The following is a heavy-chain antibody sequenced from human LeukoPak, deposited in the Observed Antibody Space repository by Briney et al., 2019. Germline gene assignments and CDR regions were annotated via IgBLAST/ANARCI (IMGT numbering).Heavy chain of an antibody. J-gene: IGHJ4*02. Sequence: PGGSLRLSCAASGFTFSSYSMNWVRQAPGKGLEWVSSISSSSSYIYYADSVKGRFTISRDNAKNSLHLQMNSLRAEDTAVYYCARARIAAADALYFDYWGQGTLVTVSS. CDR3: ARARIAAADALYFDY. CDR1: GFTFSSYS. V-gene: IGHV3-21*01. D-gene: IGHD6-13*01. CDR2: ISSSSSYI.